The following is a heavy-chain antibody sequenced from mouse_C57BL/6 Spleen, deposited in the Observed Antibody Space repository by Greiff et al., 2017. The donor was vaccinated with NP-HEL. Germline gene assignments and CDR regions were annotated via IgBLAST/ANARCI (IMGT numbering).Heavy chain of an antibody. CDR2: IYPGDGDT. D-gene: IGHD2-4*01. Sequence: VQLQQSGPELVKPGASVKISCKASGYAFSSSWMNWVKQRPGKGLEWIGRIYPGDGDTNYNGKFKGKATLTADKSSSTAYMQLSSLTSEDSAVYFCAISGDYDYDEVYAMDYWGQGTSVTVSS. CDR1: GYAFSSSW. V-gene: IGHV1-82*01. J-gene: IGHJ4*01. CDR3: AISGDYDYDEVYAMDY.